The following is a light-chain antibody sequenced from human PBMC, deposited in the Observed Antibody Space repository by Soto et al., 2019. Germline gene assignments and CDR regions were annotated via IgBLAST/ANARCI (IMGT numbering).Light chain of an antibody. Sequence: EIVLTQSPGTLSLSPGERATLSCRASQSININYLAWYQQKPGQGPRLLMYGASSRATGIPDRFSGSGSGTAFTLTISRREPKDFAVYYCQQDDNSPRTFGQGTQVESK. CDR1: QSININY. J-gene: IGKJ1*01. V-gene: IGKV3-20*01. CDR2: GAS. CDR3: QQDDNSPRT.